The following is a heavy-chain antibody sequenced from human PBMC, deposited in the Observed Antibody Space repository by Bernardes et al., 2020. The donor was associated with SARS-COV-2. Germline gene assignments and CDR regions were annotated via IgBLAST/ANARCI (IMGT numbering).Heavy chain of an antibody. CDR1: GDTFTSYG. V-gene: IGHV1-69*11. Sequence: VEVGCKASGDTFTSYGFSWVRQAPGQGLEWMGRIIPRLGSTNYAQNFQGRVTITADESSSTAYMELSSLRSQDTALYYCAREPIAARPGIWFDPWGQGTLVTVSS. CDR3: AREPIAARPGIWFDP. J-gene: IGHJ5*02. D-gene: IGHD6-6*01. CDR2: IIPRLGST.